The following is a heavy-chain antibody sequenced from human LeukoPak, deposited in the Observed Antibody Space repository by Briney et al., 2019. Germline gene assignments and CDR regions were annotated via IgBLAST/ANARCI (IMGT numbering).Heavy chain of an antibody. CDR1: AGSISSYY. D-gene: IGHD2-21*02. V-gene: IGHV4-4*09. CDR3: ARILAYCGGDCHDAFDI. J-gene: IGHJ3*02. Sequence: SETLSLTCTVSAGSISSYYWSWIRQPPGKGLEWIGYIYTSGSTNYNLSLKSRVTISVDTSKNQFSLKLSSVTAADTAVYYCARILAYCGGDCHDAFDIWGQGTMVTVSS. CDR2: IYTSGST.